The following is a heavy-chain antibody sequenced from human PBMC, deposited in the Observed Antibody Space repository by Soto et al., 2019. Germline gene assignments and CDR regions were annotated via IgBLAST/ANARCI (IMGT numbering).Heavy chain of an antibody. CDR2: ISGSGGST. V-gene: IGHV3-23*01. CDR3: ARGWTFDL. CDR1: GFTFSSFA. J-gene: IGHJ4*02. Sequence: EMQLLESGGGLVQPGGSLRLSCAASGFTFSSFAMSWVRQAPGKGLDWVSAISGSGGSTYSADSVKGRFTISRDNSKNTLFLQMNSLRAEDTAVYYCARGWTFDLWGQGTLVTVSS. D-gene: IGHD1-1*01.